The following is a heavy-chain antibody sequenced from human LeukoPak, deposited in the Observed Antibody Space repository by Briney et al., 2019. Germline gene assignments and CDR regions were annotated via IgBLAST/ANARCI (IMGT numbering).Heavy chain of an antibody. CDR1: GFTFSNYW. V-gene: IGHV3-74*01. CDR2: INRDGSST. J-gene: IGHJ4*02. D-gene: IGHD2-8*02. CDR3: ATYRQVLLPFES. Sequence: GGSLRLSCAVSGFTFSNYWMHWVRQAPGKGLVWVSRINRDGSSTSYADSVKGRFTISRDNTKNTLYLQMNSLRAEDTAIYYCATYRQVLLPFESWGQGTLVTVSS.